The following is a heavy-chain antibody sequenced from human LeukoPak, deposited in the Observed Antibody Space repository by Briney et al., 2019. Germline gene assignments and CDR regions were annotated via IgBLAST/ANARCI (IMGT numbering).Heavy chain of an antibody. J-gene: IGHJ4*02. Sequence: PSETLSLTCTVSGDSISSSNNYWGWIRQPPGKGLEWIGYIYYSGSTNYNPSLKSRVTISVDTSKNQFSLKLSSVTAADTAVYYCARSQGGWYDYWGQGTLVTVSS. CDR1: GDSISSSNNY. CDR2: IYYSGST. CDR3: ARSQGGWYDY. V-gene: IGHV4-61*05. D-gene: IGHD6-19*01.